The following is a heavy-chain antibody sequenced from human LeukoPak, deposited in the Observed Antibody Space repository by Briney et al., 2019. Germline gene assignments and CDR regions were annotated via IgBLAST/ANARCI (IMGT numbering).Heavy chain of an antibody. Sequence: SGPTLVKPTQTLTLTCTFSGFSLRTNGMGVGWIRRPPGKALEWLALIYWHDDKRYSPSLKSRLTITKDTSKNQVVLTMTKMSPVDTATYYCAHKPYVTEYSSVWDDVNDYFDYWGQGTLVTVSS. CDR1: GFSLRTNGMG. J-gene: IGHJ4*02. CDR3: AHKPYVTEYSSVWDDVNDYFDY. CDR2: IYWHDDK. D-gene: IGHD6-19*01. V-gene: IGHV2-5*01.